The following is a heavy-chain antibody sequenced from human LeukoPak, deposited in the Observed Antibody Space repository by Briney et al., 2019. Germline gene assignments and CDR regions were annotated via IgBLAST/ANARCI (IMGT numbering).Heavy chain of an antibody. CDR3: ATLPAPYYYGSGSYYYYYMDV. J-gene: IGHJ6*03. CDR1: GLTFSSYW. CDR2: INSDGSST. Sequence: HPGGSLRHSFSAPGLTFSSYWMHWVRQAPGKGLVWVSRINSDGSSTSYADSVKGRFTISRDNAKNTLYLQMNSLRAEDTAVYYCATLPAPYYYGSGSYYYYYMDVWGKGTTVTVSS. D-gene: IGHD3-10*01. V-gene: IGHV3-74*01.